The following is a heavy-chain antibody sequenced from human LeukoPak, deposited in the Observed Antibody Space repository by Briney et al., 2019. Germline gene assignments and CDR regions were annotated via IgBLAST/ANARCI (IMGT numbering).Heavy chain of an antibody. D-gene: IGHD6-13*01. V-gene: IGHV3-7*01. CDR3: ARDGTAPGLYFDL. CDR1: GFTFTDYW. Sequence: PGGSPRLSCAVSGFTFTDYWMNWVRQAPGKGLEWVASIRQDGNEKFYMDAVKGRFTISRDNTRDSLYLQMSSLRVEDTAVYYCARDGTAPGLYFDLWGQGTLVTVSS. J-gene: IGHJ4*01. CDR2: IRQDGNEK.